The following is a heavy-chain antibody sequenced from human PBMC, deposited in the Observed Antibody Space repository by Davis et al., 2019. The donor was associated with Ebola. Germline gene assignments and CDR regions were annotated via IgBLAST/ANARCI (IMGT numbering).Heavy chain of an antibody. CDR3: ARGWNYAYDY. J-gene: IGHJ4*02. D-gene: IGHD1-7*01. V-gene: IGHV3-64*01. CDR2: ISSNGGST. Sequence: GESLKISCAASGFTFSSNAMHWVRQAPGKGLEYVSAISSNGGSTFYANSVKGRFTISRDNSKNTLYLQMGSLRAEDMAVYYCARGWNYAYDYWGQGTLVTVSS. CDR1: GFTFSSNA.